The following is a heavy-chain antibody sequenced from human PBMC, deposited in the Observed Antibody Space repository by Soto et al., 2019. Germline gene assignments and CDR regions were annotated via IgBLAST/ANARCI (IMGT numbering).Heavy chain of an antibody. D-gene: IGHD3-22*01. Sequence: SETLSLTCTVSGGSISSSSYYWGWIRQPPGKGLEWIGSIYYSGSTYYNPSLKSRVTISVDTSKNQFSLKLSSVTAADTAVYYCARHLRSEGYSDSSGYYYPFDYWGQGTLVTVSS. J-gene: IGHJ4*02. CDR1: GGSISSSSYY. CDR3: ARHLRSEGYSDSSGYYYPFDY. CDR2: IYYSGST. V-gene: IGHV4-39*01.